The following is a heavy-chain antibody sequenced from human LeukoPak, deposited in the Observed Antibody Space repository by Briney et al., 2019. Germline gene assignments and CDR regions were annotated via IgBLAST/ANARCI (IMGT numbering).Heavy chain of an antibody. CDR2: ISSSSSTI. V-gene: IGHV3-48*04. CDR1: GFTFSSYS. D-gene: IGHD3-3*01. J-gene: IGHJ4*02. CDR3: VRHDFWSGFKGGDY. Sequence: PGGSLRLSCAASGFTFSSYSMNWVRQAPGKGLGWVSYISSSSSTIYYADSVKGRFTISRDNAKNSLYLQMNSLRAEDTAFYYCVRHDFWSGFKGGDYWGQGTLVTVSS.